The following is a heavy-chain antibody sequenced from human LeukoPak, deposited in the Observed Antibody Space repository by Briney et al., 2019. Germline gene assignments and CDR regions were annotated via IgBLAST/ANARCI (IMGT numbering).Heavy chain of an antibody. CDR3: ARRIMDYYDSSGYYYEDAFDI. D-gene: IGHD3-22*01. J-gene: IGHJ3*02. CDR1: GGSFSGYS. Sequence: SETLSLTCAVYGGSFSGYSWSWIRQPPGKGLEWIGEIYHSGSTNYNPSLKSRVTISVDTSKNQFSLKLSSVTAADTAVYYCARRIMDYYDSSGYYYEDAFDIWGQGTMVTVSS. V-gene: IGHV4-34*01. CDR2: IYHSGST.